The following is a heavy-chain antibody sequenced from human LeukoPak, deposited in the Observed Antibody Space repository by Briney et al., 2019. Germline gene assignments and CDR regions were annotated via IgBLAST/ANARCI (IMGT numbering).Heavy chain of an antibody. CDR3: AKSGGGDERENYFDY. V-gene: IGHV3-43D*03. Sequence: GGSLRLSCAASGFTFDDYAMHWVRQAPGKGLEWVSLISWDGGSTYYADSVKGRFTISRDDSKDSLYLQMNSLRAEDTALYYCAKSGGGDERENYFDYWGQGTLVTVSS. J-gene: IGHJ4*02. D-gene: IGHD2-21*02. CDR2: ISWDGGST. CDR1: GFTFDDYA.